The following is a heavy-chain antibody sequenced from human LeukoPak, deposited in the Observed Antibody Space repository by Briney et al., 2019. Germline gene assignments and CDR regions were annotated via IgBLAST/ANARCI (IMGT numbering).Heavy chain of an antibody. J-gene: IGHJ4*02. V-gene: IGHV3-30-3*01. D-gene: IGHD4-23*01. Sequence: GGSLRLSCAASGFTFSSYAMHWVRQAPGKGLEWVAVISYDGSNKYYADSVKGRFTISRDNSKNTLYLQMNSLRAEDTAVYYCARDLYGGNSGPFDYWGQGTLVTVSS. CDR2: ISYDGSNK. CDR1: GFTFSSYA. CDR3: ARDLYGGNSGPFDY.